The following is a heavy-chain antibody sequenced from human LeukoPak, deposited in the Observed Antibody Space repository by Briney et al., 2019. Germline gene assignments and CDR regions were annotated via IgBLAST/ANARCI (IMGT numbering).Heavy chain of an antibody. CDR1: GGSISSYY. CDR3: ARRAYSSGYYYFDY. D-gene: IGHD6-19*01. CDR2: IHYSGST. Sequence: PSETLSLTCTVSGGSISSYYWSWIRQPPGKGLEWIGYIHYSGSTNYNPSLKSRVTISVDTSKNQFSLKLSSVTAADTAVYYCARRAYSSGYYYFDYWGQGTQVTVSS. J-gene: IGHJ4*02. V-gene: IGHV4-59*08.